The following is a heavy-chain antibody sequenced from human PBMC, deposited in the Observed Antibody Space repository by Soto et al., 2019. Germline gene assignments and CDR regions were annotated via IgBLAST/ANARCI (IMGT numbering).Heavy chain of an antibody. D-gene: IGHD2-15*01. V-gene: IGHV3-23*01. CDR3: AKDLGGCSGGSCYSYPVAFDI. CDR1: GFTFSSYA. CDR2: ISGSGGST. J-gene: IGHJ3*02. Sequence: EVQLLESGGGLVQPGGSLRLSCAASGFTFSSYAMSWVRQAPGKGLEWVSAISGSGGSTYYADSVKGRFTISRDNSKNTLYVQMNSLRAEDTAVYYCAKDLGGCSGGSCYSYPVAFDIWGQGTMVTVSS.